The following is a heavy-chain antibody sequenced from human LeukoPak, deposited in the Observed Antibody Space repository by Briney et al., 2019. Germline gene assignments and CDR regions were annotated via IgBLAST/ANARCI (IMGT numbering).Heavy chain of an antibody. CDR3: ARGSLAAGDYYYYMDV. CDR2: MNSNSGNT. CDR1: GYTFTSYD. J-gene: IGHJ6*03. Sequence: GASVKVSCKASGYTFTSYDINWVRQATGQGLEWMGSMNSNSGNTGYAQKFQGRVTMTRNTSISTAYMELSSLRSEDTAVYYCARGSLAAGDYYYYMDVWGKGTTVTVSS. D-gene: IGHD7-27*01. V-gene: IGHV1-8*01.